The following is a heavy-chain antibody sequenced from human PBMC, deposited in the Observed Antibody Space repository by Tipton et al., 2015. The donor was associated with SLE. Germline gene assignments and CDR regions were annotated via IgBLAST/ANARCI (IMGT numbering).Heavy chain of an antibody. CDR1: GGSFSGYS. Sequence: TLSLTCAVYGGSFSGYSWNWIRQPPGKGLEWIGEINHSGSTNYNPSLKSRVSISVDTSKNQFSLKLSSVTAADTAVYFCATYSSSDRAGLLDNWGQGALVTVSS. V-gene: IGHV4-34*01. J-gene: IGHJ4*02. CDR3: ATYSSSDRAGLLDN. D-gene: IGHD3-22*01. CDR2: INHSGST.